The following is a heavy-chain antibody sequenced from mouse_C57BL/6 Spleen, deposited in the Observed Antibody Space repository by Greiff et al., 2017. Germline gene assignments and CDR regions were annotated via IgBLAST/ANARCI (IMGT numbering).Heavy chain of an antibody. D-gene: IGHD2-1*01. CDR1: GYAFSSYW. CDR3: ASSGGYGNYAWFAY. Sequence: QVQLQQSGAELVKPGASVKISCKASGYAFSSYWMNWVKQRPGKGLEWIGQIYPGDGDTNYNGKFKGKATLTADKSSSTAYMQLSSLTSEDSAVYFCASSGGYGNYAWFAYWGQGTLVTVSA. J-gene: IGHJ3*01. V-gene: IGHV1-80*01. CDR2: IYPGDGDT.